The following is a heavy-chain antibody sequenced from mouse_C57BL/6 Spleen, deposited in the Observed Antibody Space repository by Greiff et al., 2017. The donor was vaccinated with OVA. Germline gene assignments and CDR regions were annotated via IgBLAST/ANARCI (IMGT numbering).Heavy chain of an antibody. J-gene: IGHJ3*01. D-gene: IGHD1-2*01. CDR2: IWSGGST. Sequence: QVQLQQSGPVLVQPSQSLSITCTVSGFSLTSYGVHWVRQSPGKGLEWLGVIWSGGSTDYNAAFISRLSISKDNSKSQVFFKMNSLQADDTAIYYWARNGNPSYGGGFAYWGQGTPVTVSA. CDR1: GFSLTSYG. CDR3: ARNGNPSYGGGFAY. V-gene: IGHV2-2*01.